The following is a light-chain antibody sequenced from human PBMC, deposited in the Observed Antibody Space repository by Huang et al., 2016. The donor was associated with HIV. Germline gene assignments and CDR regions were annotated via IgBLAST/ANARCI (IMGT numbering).Light chain of an antibody. CDR2: AAS. J-gene: IGKJ1*01. Sequence: AIQMTQSPSSLSASVGDRVTITCRASQGIRNNLGWYQQKPGKAPKLLISAASSSQSGVPSRFSCSGSGTDFTLTISSLQPDDFATYYCLQDYSYPWTFGQGTKVEIK. V-gene: IGKV1-6*01. CDR3: LQDYSYPWT. CDR1: QGIRNN.